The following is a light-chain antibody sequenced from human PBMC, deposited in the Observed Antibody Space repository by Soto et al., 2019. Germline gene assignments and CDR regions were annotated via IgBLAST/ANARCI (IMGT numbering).Light chain of an antibody. CDR3: QQYNNWPPM. Sequence: EIVMTQSPATLSVSPGERATLSCRASQSVSSNLAWYQQKPGQAPRLLIYGASTRATGIPARFSGSGSGTEFTLTISSLLSEDFAVYYCQQYNNWPPMFGQGTKV. V-gene: IGKV3-15*01. J-gene: IGKJ1*01. CDR1: QSVSSN. CDR2: GAS.